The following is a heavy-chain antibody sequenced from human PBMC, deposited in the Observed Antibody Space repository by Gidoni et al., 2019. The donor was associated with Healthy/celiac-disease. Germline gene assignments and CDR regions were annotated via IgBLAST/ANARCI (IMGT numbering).Heavy chain of an antibody. D-gene: IGHD6-19*01. Sequence: QLQLQESGPGLVKPSETLSLTCTVSGGSISSSSYYWGWIRQPPGKGLEWIGSIYYSGSTYYNPSLKSRVTISVDTSKNQFSLKLSSVTAADTAVYYCARLRVAGHAFDIWGQGTMVTVSS. CDR2: IYYSGST. CDR1: GGSISSSSYY. J-gene: IGHJ3*02. CDR3: ARLRVAGHAFDI. V-gene: IGHV4-39*01.